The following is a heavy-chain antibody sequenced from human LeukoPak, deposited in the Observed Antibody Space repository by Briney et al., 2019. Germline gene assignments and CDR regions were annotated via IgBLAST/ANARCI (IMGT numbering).Heavy chain of an antibody. CDR1: GFTFDDYG. Sequence: GGSLRLSXAASGFTFDDYGMSWVRQAPGKGLEWVSGINWNGGSTGYADSVKGRFTISRDNSKNTLYLQMNSLRAEDTAVYYCAKSETGTGEFDPWGQGTLVTVSS. CDR3: AKSETGTGEFDP. D-gene: IGHD1-1*01. J-gene: IGHJ5*02. V-gene: IGHV3-20*04. CDR2: INWNGGST.